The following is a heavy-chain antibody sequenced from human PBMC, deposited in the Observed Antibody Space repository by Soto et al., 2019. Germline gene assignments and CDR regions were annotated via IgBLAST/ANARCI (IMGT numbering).Heavy chain of an antibody. CDR1: GFTLSSYA. V-gene: IGHV3-30-3*01. CDR3: ARDWYGGLDY. D-gene: IGHD4-17*01. J-gene: IGHJ4*02. Sequence: PGGSLRLSCAASGFTLSSYAMHWVRQAPGKGLEWVAVISYDGSNKYYADSVKGRFTISRDNSNNTLYLHMNSLRAEETAVYYCARDWYGGLDYSGQGTLVTVSS. CDR2: ISYDGSNK.